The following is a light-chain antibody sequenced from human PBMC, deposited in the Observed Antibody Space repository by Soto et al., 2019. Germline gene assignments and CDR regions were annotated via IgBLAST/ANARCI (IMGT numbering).Light chain of an antibody. J-gene: IGKJ5*01. V-gene: IGKV1-39*01. CDR1: QSINNY. CDR2: SAS. Sequence: DIQMTQSPASLSVSVGDRVTITCRASQSINNYLNWYLQRPGQAPKLLIRSASTLQRGVPSRFSGSGSRTEFTLTIADLQPGDFGTYYCQQCLTMPITFGHGTRLDIK. CDR3: QQCLTMPIT.